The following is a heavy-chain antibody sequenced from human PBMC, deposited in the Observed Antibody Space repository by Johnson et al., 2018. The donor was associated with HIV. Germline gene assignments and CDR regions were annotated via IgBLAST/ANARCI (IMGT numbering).Heavy chain of an antibody. D-gene: IGHD3-16*01. CDR3: AREDPREFHGYGGDGFDI. CDR1: GFSFSSY. CDR2: ISCGGRT. J-gene: IGHJ3*02. Sequence: VQLVESGGGVVQPGRSLRLSCAASGFSFSSYMTWVRQAPGKGLAWVSSISCGGRTYYADSVKGRFTISRDNAKNSLYLQMNSLRAEDTALYYCAREDPREFHGYGGDGFDIWGQGTMVTVAS. V-gene: IGHV3-66*01.